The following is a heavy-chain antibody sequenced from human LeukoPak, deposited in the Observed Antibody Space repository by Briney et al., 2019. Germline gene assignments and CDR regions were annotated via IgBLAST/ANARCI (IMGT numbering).Heavy chain of an antibody. CDR3: ARDRLEGGETFDS. D-gene: IGHD1-1*01. Sequence: GGSLRLSCAASGFSFRSCSMDWVRQAPGKGLEWVSSITGSSSYISYADSVKGRFTISRDNAENSLFLQMNSLRPEDTAVYFCARDRLEGGETFDSWGQGTLVTVSS. CDR2: ITGSSSYI. V-gene: IGHV3-21*01. J-gene: IGHJ4*02. CDR1: GFSFRSCS.